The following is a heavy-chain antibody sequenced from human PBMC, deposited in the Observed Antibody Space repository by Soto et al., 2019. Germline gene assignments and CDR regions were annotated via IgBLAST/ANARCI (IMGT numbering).Heavy chain of an antibody. J-gene: IGHJ4*02. CDR2: TWSGRRGE. Sequence: GGSLRLSCVASGFIFRRYAIHWFRQAPGKGLEWVAVTWSGRRGEYYPDSVRGRFTISRDDSKTTAFLQMDSLTVEDTAVYYCAKDDDSSSHYSLLDFRGQGTQVTVSS. V-gene: IGHV3-33*06. D-gene: IGHD3-22*01. CDR3: AKDDDSSSHYSLLDF. CDR1: GFIFRRYA.